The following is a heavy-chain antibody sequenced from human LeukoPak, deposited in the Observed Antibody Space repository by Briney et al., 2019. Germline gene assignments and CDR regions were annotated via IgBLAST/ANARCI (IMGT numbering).Heavy chain of an antibody. CDR2: ISGSAAST. Sequence: GGSLRLSCAASGFTFSTYAMSWVRQAPGKGLEWVSGISGSAASTHYADSVKGRFTISRDNSKNTLYLQMDSLRAEDTAVYYCAKQGSSAWTRFDPWGQGTLVTVSS. J-gene: IGHJ5*02. CDR1: GFTFSTYA. V-gene: IGHV3-23*01. D-gene: IGHD3-10*01. CDR3: AKQGSSAWTRFDP.